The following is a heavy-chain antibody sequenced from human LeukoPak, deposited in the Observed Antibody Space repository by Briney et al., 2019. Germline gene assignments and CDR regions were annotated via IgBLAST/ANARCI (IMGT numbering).Heavy chain of an antibody. CDR2: INSDGSST. Sequence: GGSPRLSCAASGFTFSSYWMHWVRQAPGKGLVWVSRINSDGSSTSYADSVKGRFTISRDNAKNTQYLQMNSLRAEDTAVYYCASGYANYNNWFDPWGQGTLVTVSS. CDR1: GFTFSSYW. CDR3: ASGYANYNNWFDP. V-gene: IGHV3-74*01. D-gene: IGHD5-24*01. J-gene: IGHJ5*02.